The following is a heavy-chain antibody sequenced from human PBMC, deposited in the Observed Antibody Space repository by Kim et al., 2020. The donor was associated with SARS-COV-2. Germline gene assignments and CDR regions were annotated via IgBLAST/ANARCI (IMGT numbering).Heavy chain of an antibody. J-gene: IGHJ4*02. CDR3: ARLQLTGAYFDY. Sequence: RYSPSFQGQVTISADKSISTAYLQWSSLKASDTAMYYCARLQLTGAYFDYWGQGTLVTVSS. D-gene: IGHD7-27*01. V-gene: IGHV5-51*01.